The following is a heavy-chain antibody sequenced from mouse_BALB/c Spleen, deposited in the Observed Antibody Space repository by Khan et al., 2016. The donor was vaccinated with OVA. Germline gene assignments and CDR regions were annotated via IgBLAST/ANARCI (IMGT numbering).Heavy chain of an antibody. J-gene: IGHJ3*01. Sequence: IQLVQSGTVLARPGASVKMSCKASGYSFTSYLIHWVKQRPGQGLEWIGDVYPGNGDTTYNQKFKDKAKLTAGKSANTAYMELSSLTNEDSAVYYCARGGYSSFAYWGQGTLVTVSA. CDR3: ARGGYSSFAY. CDR1: GYSFTSYL. CDR2: VYPGNGDT. D-gene: IGHD1-3*01. V-gene: IGHV1-5*01.